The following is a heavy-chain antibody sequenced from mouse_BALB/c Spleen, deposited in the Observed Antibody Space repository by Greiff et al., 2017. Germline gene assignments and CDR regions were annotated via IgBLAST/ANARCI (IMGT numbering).Heavy chain of an antibody. CDR1: GDSITSGY. D-gene: IGHD3-1*01. CDR2: ISYSGST. J-gene: IGHJ3*01. V-gene: IGHV3-8*02. Sequence: DVQLQESGPSLVKPSQTLSLTCSVTGDSITSGYWNWIRKFPGNKLEYMGYISYSGSTYYNPSLKSRISITRDTSKNQYYLQLNSVTTEDTATYYCARGKQLGSAWFAYWGQGTLVTVSA. CDR3: ARGKQLGSAWFAY.